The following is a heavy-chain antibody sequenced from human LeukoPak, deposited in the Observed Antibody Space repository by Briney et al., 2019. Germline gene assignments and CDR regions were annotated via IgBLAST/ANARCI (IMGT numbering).Heavy chain of an antibody. Sequence: QPGGSLRLSCAASGFTFSSYGMHWVRQAPGKGLEWVAIISYDANNKYYADSVKGRFTISRDNSKNTLYLQMNSLRAEDTAVYYCAKEENYYDSSITFDYWGQGTLVTVSS. CDR2: ISYDANNK. CDR3: AKEENYYDSSITFDY. D-gene: IGHD3-22*01. V-gene: IGHV3-30*18. J-gene: IGHJ4*02. CDR1: GFTFSSYG.